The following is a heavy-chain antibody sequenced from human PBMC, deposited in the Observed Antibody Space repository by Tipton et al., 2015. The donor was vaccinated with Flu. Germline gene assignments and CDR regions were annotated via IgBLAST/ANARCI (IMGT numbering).Heavy chain of an antibody. CDR3: ARGSGSGTYVIFDF. Sequence: TLSLTCTVSGGSISSYYWSWIRQSPGKGLEWIAYIYYAGGINYNPSLKSRATISVDTPRNQFSLKLSAVTAADTAVYYCARGSGSGTYVIFDFWGQGTLVTVSS. D-gene: IGHD3-10*01. V-gene: IGHV4-59*12. CDR2: IYYAGGI. CDR1: GGSISSYY. J-gene: IGHJ4*02.